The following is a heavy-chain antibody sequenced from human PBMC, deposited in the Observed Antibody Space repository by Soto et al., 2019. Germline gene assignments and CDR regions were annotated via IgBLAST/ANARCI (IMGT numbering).Heavy chain of an antibody. V-gene: IGHV4-30-2*06. CDR2: TYQSGSA. CDR3: ARDYYGMDV. CDR1: GGSISSGGYS. Sequence: SETLSLACTVSGGSISSGGYSWTWIRQSPGKGLEWIGYTYQSGSAYYNPSLKSRVTISVDRSKNQFSLNLTSVTAADTAVYYCARDYYGMDVWGQGTTVTVSS. J-gene: IGHJ6*02.